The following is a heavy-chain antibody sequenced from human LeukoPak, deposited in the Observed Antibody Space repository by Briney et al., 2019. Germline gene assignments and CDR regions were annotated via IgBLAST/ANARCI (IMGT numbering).Heavy chain of an antibody. Sequence: GGSLRLSCAASGFTFNSYAMHWVRQAPGKGLEWVAVMSYDGSYKFYGDSVKGRFTISRDNSKNTLYLQMNSLRAADTAVYYCAKDTVNSGSSYWGQGTLVTVSS. D-gene: IGHD6-19*01. V-gene: IGHV3-30*04. J-gene: IGHJ4*02. CDR2: MSYDGSYK. CDR1: GFTFNSYA. CDR3: AKDTVNSGSSY.